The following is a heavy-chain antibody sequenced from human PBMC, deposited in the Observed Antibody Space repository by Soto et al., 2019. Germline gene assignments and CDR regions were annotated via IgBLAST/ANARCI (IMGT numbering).Heavy chain of an antibody. CDR2: IYPGDSDT. Sequence: PVESLKISCKCSGYSFISYWIGWVRQMPGKGLEWLGIIYPGDSDTRYSPSFQGQVTISADKSISTAYLQWSSLKASDTAMYYCARYDSSGYHTANYYYYGMDVWGQGTTVTVSS. D-gene: IGHD3-22*01. V-gene: IGHV5-51*01. CDR1: GYSFISYW. J-gene: IGHJ6*02. CDR3: ARYDSSGYHTANYYYYGMDV.